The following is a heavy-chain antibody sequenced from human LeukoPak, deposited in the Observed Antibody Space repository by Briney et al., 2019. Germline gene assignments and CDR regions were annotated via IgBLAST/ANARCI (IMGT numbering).Heavy chain of an antibody. J-gene: IGHJ6*02. Sequence: SETLSLTCAVYGGSFSDYYWSLIRQPPEKGLEWIGEINHSGSTNCNPSLKSRVTISVDTSKNQFSLRLSSVTAADTAVYYCARAGQNRFYGMDVWGQGTTVTVSS. CDR3: ARAGQNRFYGMDV. CDR1: GGSFSDYY. CDR2: INHSGST. V-gene: IGHV4-34*01. D-gene: IGHD3-10*01.